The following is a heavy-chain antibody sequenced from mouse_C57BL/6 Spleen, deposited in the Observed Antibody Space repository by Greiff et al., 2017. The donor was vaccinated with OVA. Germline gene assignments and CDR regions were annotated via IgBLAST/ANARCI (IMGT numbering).Heavy chain of an antibody. CDR2: IHPNSGST. J-gene: IGHJ4*01. Sequence: QVQLQQPGAELVKPGASVKLSCKASGYTFTSYWMHWVKQRPGPGLEWIGMIHPNSGSTNYNEKFKSKATLTVDKSSSTAYMQLSSLTSEDSAVYYCAREGNYYGSRGYAMDYWGQGTSVTVSS. D-gene: IGHD1-1*01. CDR3: AREGNYYGSRGYAMDY. V-gene: IGHV1-64*01. CDR1: GYTFTSYW.